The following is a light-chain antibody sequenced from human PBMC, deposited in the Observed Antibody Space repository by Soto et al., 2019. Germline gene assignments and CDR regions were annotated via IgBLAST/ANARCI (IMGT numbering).Light chain of an antibody. Sequence: QLVLTQPPSVSGTPGQRVTISCSGSSSNIGSNYVYWYQQLPGTAPKLLIYRNNQRPSGVPDRFSGSKSGTSASLAISGLRSEDEADYYCAAWDDSLSGPNWVFGGGTKLTVL. CDR1: SSNIGSNY. J-gene: IGLJ3*02. CDR3: AAWDDSLSGPNWV. CDR2: RNN. V-gene: IGLV1-47*01.